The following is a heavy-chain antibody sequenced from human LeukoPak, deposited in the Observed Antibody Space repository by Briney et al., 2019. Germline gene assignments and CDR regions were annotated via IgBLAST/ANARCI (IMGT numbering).Heavy chain of an antibody. V-gene: IGHV3-53*01. CDR3: AGRAEYFQH. CDR2: IYSGGST. Sequence: GGSLRLSCAASGFTVRSNYMSWVRQAPGKGLEWVAIIYSGGSTYYADSVKGRFTISRDNSKNTLYLQMNSLSAEDTALYYCAGRAEYFQHWGQGTLVTVSS. J-gene: IGHJ1*01. CDR1: GFTVRSNY.